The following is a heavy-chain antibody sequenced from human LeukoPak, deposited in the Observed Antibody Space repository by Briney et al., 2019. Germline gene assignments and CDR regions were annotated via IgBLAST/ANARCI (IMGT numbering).Heavy chain of an antibody. CDR3: ARVLVRSASSVFDP. D-gene: IGHD6-13*01. CDR1: GDSISNYY. CDR2: IFYSGST. Sequence: SETLSLTCSVSGDSISNYYWTWIRQSPGKGLEWIGYIFYSGSTKYNPSLKSRVAIAVDTSKNQLSLRLSSAPAADTAVYYCARVLVRSASSVFDPWGQGTLVTVSS. J-gene: IGHJ5*02. V-gene: IGHV4-59*01.